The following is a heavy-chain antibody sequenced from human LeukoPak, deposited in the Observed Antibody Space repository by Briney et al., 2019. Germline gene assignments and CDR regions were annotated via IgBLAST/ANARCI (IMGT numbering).Heavy chain of an antibody. CDR1: GGTFSSYA. J-gene: IGHJ5*02. Sequence: ASVKVSCKASGGTFSSYAISWVRQAPGQGLEWMGRIIPVLGIANYAQKFQGRATITADKSTSAAYMELSSLRSEDTAVYYCARDGGTQVVPAAINWFDPWGQGTLVTVSS. CDR2: IIPVLGIA. CDR3: ARDGGTQVVPAAINWFDP. V-gene: IGHV1-69*04. D-gene: IGHD2-2*02.